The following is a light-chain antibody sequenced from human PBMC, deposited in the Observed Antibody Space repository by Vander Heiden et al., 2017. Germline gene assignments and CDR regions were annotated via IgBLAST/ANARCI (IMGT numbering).Light chain of an antibody. CDR3: HQYGSSPQT. CDR1: QSVNSAY. J-gene: IGKJ1*01. V-gene: IGKV3-20*01. CDR2: GAS. Sequence: IALTQSPAIRSGSPGERATRSCRASQSVNSAYLAWYQHTPGQTPRLLISGASNRATGIPDRFSGSGSGTDFTLTISRLEPEDFAVYYCHQYGSSPQTFGQGTKVEIK.